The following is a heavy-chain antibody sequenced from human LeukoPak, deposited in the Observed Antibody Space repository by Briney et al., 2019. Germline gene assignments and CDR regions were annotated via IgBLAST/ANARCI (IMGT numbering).Heavy chain of an antibody. J-gene: IGHJ6*04. Sequence: GGSLRLSCAASGFTFSSYEMNWVRQAPGEGLGWVSYISSSCSTIYYADSVKGRFTISRDNAKNSLYLQMNGLRAEDTAVYYCAELGITMIGGVWGKGTTVTISS. CDR1: GFTFSSYE. D-gene: IGHD3-10*02. CDR2: ISSSCSTI. V-gene: IGHV3-48*03. CDR3: AELGITMIGGV.